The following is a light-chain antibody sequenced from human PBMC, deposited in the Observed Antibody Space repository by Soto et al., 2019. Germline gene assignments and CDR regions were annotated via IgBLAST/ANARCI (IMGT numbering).Light chain of an antibody. CDR2: YNN. V-gene: IGLV1-44*01. CDR3: AAWDDTLKRYV. Sequence: QTVVTQPPSASETPGQTVSISCSGSNSNIASNTVNWYQHLPGTAPKLLIYYNNQRPSGAPDRFPGSKSGTSASLAISGLQSEDESEHYCAAWDDTLKRYVFGTGTKVTVL. J-gene: IGLJ1*01. CDR1: NSNIASNT.